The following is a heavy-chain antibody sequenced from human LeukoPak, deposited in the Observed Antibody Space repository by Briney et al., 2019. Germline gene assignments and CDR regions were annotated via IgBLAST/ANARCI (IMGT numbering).Heavy chain of an antibody. CDR2: ISGSGGST. J-gene: IGHJ6*03. CDR1: GFTFSSYA. CDR3: AKDLRATVTPDYYMDV. V-gene: IGHV3-23*01. Sequence: PGGSLRLSCAASGFTFSSYAVSWVRQAPGKGLEWVSAISGSGGSTYYADSVKGRFTISRDNSKNTLYLQMNSLRAEDTAVYYCAKDLRATVTPDYYMDVWGKGTTVTVSS. D-gene: IGHD4-17*01.